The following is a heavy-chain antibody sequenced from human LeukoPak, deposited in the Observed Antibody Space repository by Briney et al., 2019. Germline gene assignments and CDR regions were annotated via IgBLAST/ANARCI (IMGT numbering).Heavy chain of an antibody. CDR3: GTSMTTMTTWFDY. J-gene: IGHJ4*02. D-gene: IGHD4-17*01. CDR2: IYYSGST. Sequence: SETLSLTCTVSGGSISSSSYYWGWIRQPPGKGLEWIGTIYYSGSTYYNPSLKSRVTISVDTSKNQFSLILNSVTAADTAVYYCGTSMTTMTTWFDYWGQGTLVTVSS. CDR1: GGSISSSSYY. V-gene: IGHV4-39*01.